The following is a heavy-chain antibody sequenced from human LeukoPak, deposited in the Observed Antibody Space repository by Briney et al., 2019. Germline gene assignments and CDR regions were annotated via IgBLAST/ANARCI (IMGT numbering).Heavy chain of an antibody. V-gene: IGHV3-48*01. CDR2: ITSTSNNI. Sequence: GGSLRLSCAASGFTLSSYAMSWVRQAPGKGLEWVSYITSTSNNIYYADSVKGRFTISRDNAKNSLYLQMNSLRAEDAAVYYCARRRDAYNVFDYWGQGTLVTVSP. D-gene: IGHD5-24*01. CDR1: GFTLSSYA. CDR3: ARRRDAYNVFDY. J-gene: IGHJ4*02.